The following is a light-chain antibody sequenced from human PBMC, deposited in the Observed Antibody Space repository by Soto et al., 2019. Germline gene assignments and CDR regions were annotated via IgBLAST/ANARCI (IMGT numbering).Light chain of an antibody. V-gene: IGKV3-11*01. CDR1: QSFSSY. Sequence: EVVLTQSPATLSLSPGDSATLSCRARQSFSSYFAWYQQKPGQAPRLLIYDASNRATGIPARFSGSGSGTDFTLTISSLEAEDFAVYYCQQRSIWPLTFGQGTRLEIK. CDR3: QQRSIWPLT. J-gene: IGKJ5*01. CDR2: DAS.